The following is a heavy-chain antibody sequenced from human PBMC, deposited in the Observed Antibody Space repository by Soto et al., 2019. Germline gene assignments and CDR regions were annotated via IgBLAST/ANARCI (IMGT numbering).Heavy chain of an antibody. CDR2: IDNAGTDS. CDR1: GFTLSGRS. CDR3: ARGWFGPDV. J-gene: IGHJ6*04. V-gene: IGHV3-74*01. D-gene: IGHD3-10*01. Sequence: EVQLVESGGGLVQPGGSLRLSCAASGFTLSGRSMHWVRQAPGKGLVWVSGIDNAGTDSTYADSVKGRFTSSRDNAKNMLDLQTNSLRVEDTAVYYCARGWFGPDVWGKGTTVTVSS.